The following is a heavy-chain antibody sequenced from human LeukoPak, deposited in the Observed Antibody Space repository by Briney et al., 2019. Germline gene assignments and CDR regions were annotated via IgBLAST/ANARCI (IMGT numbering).Heavy chain of an antibody. CDR3: AKDPSIQTYYYDSSGYSPFDY. V-gene: IGHV3-23*01. J-gene: IGHJ4*02. CDR1: GFTFSSYA. CDR2: ISGSGGST. Sequence: PGGSLRLSCAASGFTFSSYAMSWVRQAPGKGLEWVSAISGSGGSTYYADSVKGRFTISRDNSKNTLYLQMNSLRAEDTAVYYCAKDPSIQTYYYDSSGYSPFDYWGQGTLVTVSS. D-gene: IGHD3-22*01.